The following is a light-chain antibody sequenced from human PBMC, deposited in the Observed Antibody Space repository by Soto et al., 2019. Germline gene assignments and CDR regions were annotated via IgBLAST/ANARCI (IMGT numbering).Light chain of an antibody. CDR2: LEGSGSY. J-gene: IGLJ2*01. CDR3: ETWDSNIRV. Sequence: QLVLTQSSSASASLGSSVKLTCTLSSGHRSYIIAWHQQQPGKAPRYLMKLEGSGSYNKGSGVPDRFSGSSSGADRYRTMSNLQSEDEADYYCETWDSNIRVFGGGTKLTVL. V-gene: IGLV4-60*03. CDR1: SGHRSYI.